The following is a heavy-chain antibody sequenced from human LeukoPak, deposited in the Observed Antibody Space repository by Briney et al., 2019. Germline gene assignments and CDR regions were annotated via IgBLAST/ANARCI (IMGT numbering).Heavy chain of an antibody. CDR2: ISGSGGST. CDR1: GFTFSSYA. CDR3: AKDGDIVGDIVVVPAAVNWFDP. J-gene: IGHJ5*02. D-gene: IGHD2-2*01. V-gene: IGHV3-23*01. Sequence: PGGSLRLSXAASGFTFSSYAMSWVRQAPGKGLEWVSAISGSGGSTYYADSVKGRFTISRDNSKNTLYLQMNSLRAEDTAVYYCAKDGDIVGDIVVVPAAVNWFDPWGQGTLVTVSS.